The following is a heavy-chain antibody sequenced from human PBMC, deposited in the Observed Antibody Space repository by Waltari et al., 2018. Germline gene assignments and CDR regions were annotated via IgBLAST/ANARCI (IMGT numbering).Heavy chain of an antibody. CDR2: IWYDGRNK. V-gene: IGHV3-33*01. CDR1: GFTFSSYG. CDR3: AREERSGFDY. D-gene: IGHD1-1*01. Sequence: QVQLVESGGGVVQPGRFLRLSCAASGFTFSSYGMHWVRQARGKGLEWVAVIWYDGRNKYEADSVKGRFTISRDNSKNTLYLQMNSLRAEDTAVYYCAREERSGFDYWGQGTLVTVSS. J-gene: IGHJ4*02.